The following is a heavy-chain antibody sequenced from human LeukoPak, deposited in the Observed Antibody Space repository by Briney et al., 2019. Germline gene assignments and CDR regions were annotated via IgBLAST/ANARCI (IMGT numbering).Heavy chain of an antibody. Sequence: GGSLRLSCAASGFTFSSYTMNWVRQAPGQGLEWVAIIYYDGSHKYYADSVKGRFTISRDNSKNTLYLQMTSLRAEDTAVYNCARDRSSGYFDSWGQGTLVTVSS. CDR1: GFTFSSYT. V-gene: IGHV3-33*08. D-gene: IGHD3-22*01. CDR3: ARDRSSGYFDS. J-gene: IGHJ4*02. CDR2: IYYDGSHK.